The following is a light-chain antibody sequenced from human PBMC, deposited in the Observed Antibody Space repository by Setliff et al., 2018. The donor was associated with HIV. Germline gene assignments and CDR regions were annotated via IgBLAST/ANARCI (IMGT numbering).Light chain of an antibody. J-gene: IGLJ1*01. CDR2: EVI. CDR1: SSDVGGYNY. V-gene: IGLV2-14*01. Sequence: QSALTQPASVSGSPGQSITISCTGASSDVGGYNYVSWYLQHPGKAPKLMIYEVINRPSGVSNRLSASKSGNTASLTISGLQAEDEADYYCSSFTSSGTYVFGTGTKVTVL. CDR3: SSFTSSGTYV.